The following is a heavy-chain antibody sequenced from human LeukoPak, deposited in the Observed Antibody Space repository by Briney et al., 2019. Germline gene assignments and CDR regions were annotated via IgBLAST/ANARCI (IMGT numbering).Heavy chain of an antibody. CDR2: INHSGST. J-gene: IGHJ5*02. V-gene: IGHV4-34*01. CDR3: ARDLRPGGGWFDP. D-gene: IGHD2-15*01. Sequence: PSETLSLTCAVYGGSFSGYYWSWIRQPPGKGLEWIGEINHSGSTNYNPSLKSRVTISVDTSKNQFSLKLSSVTAADTAVYYCARDLRPGGGWFDPWGQGTLVTVSS. CDR1: GGSFSGYY.